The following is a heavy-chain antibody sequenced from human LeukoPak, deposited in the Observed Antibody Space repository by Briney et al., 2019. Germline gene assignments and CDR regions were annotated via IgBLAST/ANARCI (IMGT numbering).Heavy chain of an antibody. D-gene: IGHD6-19*01. J-gene: IGHJ4*02. V-gene: IGHV3-48*01. CDR3: AREEWLVFDY. CDR2: ISSSSTI. CDR1: GFTFSSYS. Sequence: PGGSLRLSCAASGFTFSSYSMNWVRQAPGKGLEWVSYISSSSTIYYADSVKGRFTIPRDNAKNSLYLQMNSLRAEDTAVYYCAREEWLVFDYWGQGTLVTVSS.